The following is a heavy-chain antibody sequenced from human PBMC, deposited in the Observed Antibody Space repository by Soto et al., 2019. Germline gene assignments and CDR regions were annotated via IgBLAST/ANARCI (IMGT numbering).Heavy chain of an antibody. CDR2: IYSGGST. V-gene: IGHV3-53*01. CDR3: ARDSSHYYDSSGFFGSLDY. CDR1: GFTVSSNY. Sequence: GGSLRLSCAASGFTVSSNYMSWVRQAPGKGLEWVSVIYSGGSTYYADSVKGRLTSSRDNSKNTLYLQMNSLRAEDTAVYYCARDSSHYYDSSGFFGSLDYWGQGTLVTVSS. J-gene: IGHJ4*02. D-gene: IGHD3-22*01.